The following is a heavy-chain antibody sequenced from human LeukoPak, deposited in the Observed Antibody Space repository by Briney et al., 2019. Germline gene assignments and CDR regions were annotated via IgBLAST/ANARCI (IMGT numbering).Heavy chain of an antibody. CDR3: ARHRLDYYGSGSSPLYYYYMDV. D-gene: IGHD3-10*01. J-gene: IGHJ6*03. CDR1: GGSISSSSYY. Sequence: SETLSLTRTVSGGSISSSSYYWGWIRQPPGKGLEWIGSIYYSGSTYYNPSLKSRVTISVDTSKNQFSLKLSSVTAADTAVYYCARHRLDYYGSGSSPLYYYYMDVWGKGTTVTVSS. V-gene: IGHV4-39*01. CDR2: IYYSGST.